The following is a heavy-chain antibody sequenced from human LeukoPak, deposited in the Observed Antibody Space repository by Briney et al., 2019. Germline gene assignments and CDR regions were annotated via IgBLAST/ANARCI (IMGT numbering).Heavy chain of an antibody. Sequence: SGGSLRLSCAASGFTFSDYYMTWIRQAPGKGLEWVSFIYSTGDTYYADSVKGRFTIPRDHSKNTLNLQMNSLRAEDTAVYYCAKSRSGSANFYFDNWGPGTLVSVSS. V-gene: IGHV3-66*01. CDR1: GFTFSDYY. CDR3: AKSRSGSANFYFDN. D-gene: IGHD5-12*01. J-gene: IGHJ4*02. CDR2: IYSTGDT.